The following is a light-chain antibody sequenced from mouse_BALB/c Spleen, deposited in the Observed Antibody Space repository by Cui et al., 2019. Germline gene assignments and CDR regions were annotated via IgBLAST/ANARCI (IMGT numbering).Light chain of an antibody. CDR3: QQYYSYPLT. Sequence: DIVMSQSPSSLAVSVGEKVTMSCKSSQSLLYSSNQKNHLTWYQQKSGQSPKLLIYWASTRESGVPDRFTGSGSGTDFTLTISSVQAEDLAVYYCQQYYSYPLTFGAGTKLELK. V-gene: IGKV8-30*01. CDR1: QSLLYSSNQKNH. J-gene: IGKJ5*01. CDR2: WAS.